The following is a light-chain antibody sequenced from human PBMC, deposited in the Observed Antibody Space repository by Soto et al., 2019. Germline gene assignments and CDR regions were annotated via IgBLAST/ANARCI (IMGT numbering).Light chain of an antibody. J-gene: IGLJ3*02. CDR1: SSDVGVSNY. V-gene: IGLV2-14*01. CDR3: SSYTSSSTFWL. Sequence: QSALTQPASVSGSPGQSITISCTGTSSDVGVSNYVSWYQQHPGKAPKLMIYEVTNRPSGVSSRFSGSKSGNTASLTISGLQAEDEAGYYCSSYTSSSTFWLFGGGTKLTVL. CDR2: EVT.